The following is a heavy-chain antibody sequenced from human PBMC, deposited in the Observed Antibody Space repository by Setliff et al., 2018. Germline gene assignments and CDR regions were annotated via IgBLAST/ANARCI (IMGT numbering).Heavy chain of an antibody. Sequence: GGSLRLSCTASGFTFSSYAVSWVRQAPGKGLEWVSYISSRGSTILNADSVKGRFTISRDNAKKSLYLQMNSLRAEDTAVYYCAREPHDSSGPDYWGQGTLVTVSS. CDR1: GFTFSSYA. J-gene: IGHJ4*02. CDR3: AREPHDSSGPDY. V-gene: IGHV3-48*03. CDR2: ISSRGSTI. D-gene: IGHD3-22*01.